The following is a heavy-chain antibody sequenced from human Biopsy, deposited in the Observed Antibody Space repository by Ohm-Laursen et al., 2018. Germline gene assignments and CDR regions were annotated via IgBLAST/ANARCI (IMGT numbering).Heavy chain of an antibody. CDR3: ARMDCSGGSCHYYSYGMDV. D-gene: IGHD2-15*01. CDR1: GVSITAYY. V-gene: IGHV4-4*09. CDR2: IHHSGST. J-gene: IGHJ6*02. Sequence: PSETLSLTCTVSGVSITAYYWSWIRQPPGKGLECIGNIHHSGSTNYNPSLKSRLTISVDTYKNQFSLKLSSVTAADTAVYYCARMDCSGGSCHYYSYGMDVWGQGTTVTVSS.